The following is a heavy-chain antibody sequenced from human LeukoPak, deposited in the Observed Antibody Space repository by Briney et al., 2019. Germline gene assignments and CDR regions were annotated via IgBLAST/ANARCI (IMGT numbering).Heavy chain of an antibody. CDR1: GFTLSNYA. Sequence: GGSLRLSCSGSGFTLSNYAMYWVRQPPGKGLKCVSGISRIGGDTYYADSVKGRFTISRDNSKNTLYLQMSSLRPEDTAMYYCVKAPLPGAVPIEIWGQGTMVTVSS. D-gene: IGHD3-16*01. J-gene: IGHJ3*02. CDR3: VKAPLPGAVPIEI. CDR2: ISRIGGDT. V-gene: IGHV3-64D*06.